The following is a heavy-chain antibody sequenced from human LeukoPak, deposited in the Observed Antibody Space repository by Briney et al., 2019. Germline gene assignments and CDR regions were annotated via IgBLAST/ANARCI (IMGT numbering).Heavy chain of an antibody. V-gene: IGHV4-61*02. J-gene: IGHJ4*02. Sequence: SQTLSLTCTVSGGSISSGSYYWSWIRQPAGKGLEWIGRIYTSGSTNYNPSLKSRVTISVDTSKNQFSLKLSSVTAADTAVYYCARHRGSAAARGYVDYWGQGTLVTVSS. D-gene: IGHD2-15*01. CDR1: GGSISSGSYY. CDR2: IYTSGST. CDR3: ARHRGSAAARGYVDY.